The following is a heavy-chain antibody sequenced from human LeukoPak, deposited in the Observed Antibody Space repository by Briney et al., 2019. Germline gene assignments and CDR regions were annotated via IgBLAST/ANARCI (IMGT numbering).Heavy chain of an antibody. V-gene: IGHV3-21*01. J-gene: IGHJ4*02. CDR3: ASGVQRGY. Sequence: GGSLRLSCAASGFTFSSYSMNWVRQAPGKGLEWVSSISSSSSYIYYADSVKGRFTISRDNAKNSLYLQMDSPRAEDTAVYYCASGVQRGYWGQGTLVTVSS. CDR2: ISSSSSYI. D-gene: IGHD3-10*01. CDR1: GFTFSSYS.